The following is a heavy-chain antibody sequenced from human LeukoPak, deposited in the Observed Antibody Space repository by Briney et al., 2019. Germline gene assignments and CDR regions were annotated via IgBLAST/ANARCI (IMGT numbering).Heavy chain of an antibody. CDR2: IYYTGTT. D-gene: IGHD3-22*01. V-gene: IGHV4-59*02. CDR1: GDSVSSSY. Sequence: SETLSLTCTVSGDSVSSSYWSWLRQPPGKTLEGIGYIYYTGTTNYNPSLKSRVTMPIDTSKNQFSLNLNSVTAADTAVYYCARGFYDSSGYSNCFDLWGQGTLVTVSS. CDR3: ARGFYDSSGYSNCFDL. J-gene: IGHJ5*02.